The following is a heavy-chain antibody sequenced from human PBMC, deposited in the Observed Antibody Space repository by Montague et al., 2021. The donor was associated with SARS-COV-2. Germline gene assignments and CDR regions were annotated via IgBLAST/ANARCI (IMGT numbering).Heavy chain of an antibody. CDR2: INPADSQT. CDR3: ARSQHCGSDCCLAY. CDR1: GYDFTRYW. J-gene: IGHJ4*02. V-gene: IGHV5-10-1*01. D-gene: IGHD2-21*02. Sequence: QSGAEVKTSGESLRISCRGSGYDFTRYWISWVRQMPGKGLEWMGRINPADSQTNYSPSFQGQVTISVDKSITTAYLQRSSLKPSDTAIYYCARSQHCGSDCCLAYGGQGSLVTVSS.